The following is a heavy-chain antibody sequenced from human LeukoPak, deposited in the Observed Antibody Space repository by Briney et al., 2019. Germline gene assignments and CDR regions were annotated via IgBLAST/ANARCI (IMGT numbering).Heavy chain of an antibody. Sequence: GGSLRLSCAASGFTFSSYAMHWVRQAPGKGLEWVAVIWYDGSNKYYADSVKGRFTISRDNSKNTLYLQMNSLRAEDTAVYYCARGFITSPKDYNFLDRWGQGTLVTVSS. CDR2: IWYDGSNK. CDR3: ARGFITSPKDYNFLDR. J-gene: IGHJ5*02. CDR1: GFTFSSYA. V-gene: IGHV3-33*08. D-gene: IGHD3/OR15-3a*01.